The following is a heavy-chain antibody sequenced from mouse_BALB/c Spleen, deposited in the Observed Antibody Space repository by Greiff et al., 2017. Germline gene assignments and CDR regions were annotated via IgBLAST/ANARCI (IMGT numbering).Heavy chain of an antibody. CDR3: ARVYGYGDY. Sequence: VKVVESGGGLVKPGGSLKLSCAASGFTFSSYAMSWVRQSPEKRLEWVAEISSGGSYTYYPDTVTGRFTISRDNAENTLYLEMSSLRSEDTAMYYCARVYGYGDYWGKGTSVTVS. CDR1: GFTFSSYA. D-gene: IGHD1-2*01. CDR2: ISSGGSYT. J-gene: IGHJ4*01. V-gene: IGHV5-9-4*01.